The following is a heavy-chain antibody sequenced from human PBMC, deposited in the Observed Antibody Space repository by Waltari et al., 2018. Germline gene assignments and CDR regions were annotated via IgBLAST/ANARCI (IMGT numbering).Heavy chain of an antibody. D-gene: IGHD5-18*01. J-gene: IGHJ4*02. CDR3: ARGERARNRGYSYGYYFDY. CDR1: GGSISSGAYY. Sequence: QVQLQESGPGLVKPSQTLSLTCTVSGGSISSGAYYWSWIRKHPGTGLEWIGYIYYSGSTYYNPSLKSLVNISVDTSKNQFSLKLSSVTAADTAVYYCARGERARNRGYSYGYYFDYWGQGTLVTVSS. V-gene: IGHV4-31*01. CDR2: IYYSGST.